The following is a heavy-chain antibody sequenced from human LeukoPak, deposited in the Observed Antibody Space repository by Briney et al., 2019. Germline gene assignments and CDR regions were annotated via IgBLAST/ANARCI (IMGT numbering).Heavy chain of an antibody. J-gene: IGHJ4*02. CDR3: ARDKFPTVWFGELLPDY. D-gene: IGHD3-10*01. Sequence: GGSLRLSCAASGFTFSSYWMSWVRQAPGKGLEWVANIKQDGSEKYYVDSVKGRFTIFRDNAKNSLYLQMNSLRAEDTAVYYCARDKFPTVWFGELLPDYWGQGTLVTVSS. CDR2: IKQDGSEK. V-gene: IGHV3-7*01. CDR1: GFTFSSYW.